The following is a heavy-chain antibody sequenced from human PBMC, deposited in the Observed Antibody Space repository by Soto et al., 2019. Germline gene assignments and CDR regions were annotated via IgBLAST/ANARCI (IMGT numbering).Heavy chain of an antibody. CDR2: ISYDGSNI. CDR3: AKAAVTIFGGHMDV. Sequence: GGSLRLSCAASGFSFSRYGMHWVRQAPGKGLEWLAVISYDGSNIYYEDSVRGRFTISRDNSKNTLYLQMNSLRPEDTAVYYCAKAAVTIFGGHMDVWGKGTTVTVSS. CDR1: GFSFSRYG. J-gene: IGHJ6*03. D-gene: IGHD3-3*01. V-gene: IGHV3-30*18.